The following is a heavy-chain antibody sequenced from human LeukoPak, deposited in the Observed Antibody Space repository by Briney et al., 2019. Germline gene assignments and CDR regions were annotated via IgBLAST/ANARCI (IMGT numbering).Heavy chain of an antibody. CDR1: GGSISSYY. Sequence: PSETLSLTCTVSGGSISSYYWSWIRQPPGKGLEWIGSIYYSGSTYYNPSLKSRVTISVDTSKIQISLKLNSVTAADTAVYYCARTDLFIYGSGSSDPCFDIWGQGTMVTVSS. D-gene: IGHD3-10*01. V-gene: IGHV4-59*04. J-gene: IGHJ3*02. CDR3: ARTDLFIYGSGSSDPCFDI. CDR2: IYYSGST.